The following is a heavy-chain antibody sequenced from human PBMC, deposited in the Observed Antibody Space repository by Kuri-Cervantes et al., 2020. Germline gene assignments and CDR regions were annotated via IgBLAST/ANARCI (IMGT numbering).Heavy chain of an antibody. V-gene: IGHV1-69*13. CDR3: ARSQFGPNYYYYMGV. CDR1: GYTFTGYY. J-gene: IGHJ6*03. D-gene: IGHD3-16*01. Sequence: SVKVSCKASGYTFTGYYMHWVRQAPGQGLEWMGGIIPIFGTANYAQKFQGRVTITADESTSTAYMELSSLRSEDTAVYYCARSQFGPNYYYYMGVWGKGTTVTVSS. CDR2: IIPIFGTA.